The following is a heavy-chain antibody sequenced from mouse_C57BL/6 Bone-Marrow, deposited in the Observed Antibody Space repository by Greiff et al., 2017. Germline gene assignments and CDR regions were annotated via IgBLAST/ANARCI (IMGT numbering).Heavy chain of an antibody. V-gene: IGHV5-16*01. Sequence: EVMLVESEGGLVQPGSSMKLSCTASGFTFSDYYMAWVRQVPEKGLEWVANINYDGSSTYYLDSLKSRFIISRDNAKNILYLQMSSLKSEDTATYYCAREVATVVGDWYFDVWGTGTTVTVSS. D-gene: IGHD1-1*01. J-gene: IGHJ1*03. CDR3: AREVATVVGDWYFDV. CDR1: GFTFSDYY. CDR2: INYDGSST.